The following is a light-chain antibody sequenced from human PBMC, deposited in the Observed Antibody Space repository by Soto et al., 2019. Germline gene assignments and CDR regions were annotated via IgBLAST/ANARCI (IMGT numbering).Light chain of an antibody. J-gene: IGKJ3*01. Sequence: DIPLTQSPSFLSASVGDRVTITCRASQGISSYLAWYQQKPGKAPKLLIYAASTLQSGVPSRFSGSGSGTEFTLTISSLQPEDFATYYCQQFRSFGPGTKVDIK. CDR1: QGISSY. CDR3: QQFRS. V-gene: IGKV1-9*01. CDR2: AAS.